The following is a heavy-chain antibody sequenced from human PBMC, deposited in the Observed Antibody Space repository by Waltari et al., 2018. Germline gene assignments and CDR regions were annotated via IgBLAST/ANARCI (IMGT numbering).Heavy chain of an antibody. J-gene: IGHJ6*02. Sequence: QVQLVQSGAEVKKPGASVKVPFQASGTTVNSHDIKWVRLDPGQGLGWMGWMNPGSGNTGYAQNFQGRVTMTRDTSISTAYMEVSDLRSEDTAVYYCTRGALNRRRSYGGYYYNGLDVWGQGARVTVSS. CDR3: TRGALNRRRSYGGYYYNGLDV. CDR2: MNPGSGNT. V-gene: IGHV1-8*02. D-gene: IGHD2-15*01. CDR1: GTTVNSHD.